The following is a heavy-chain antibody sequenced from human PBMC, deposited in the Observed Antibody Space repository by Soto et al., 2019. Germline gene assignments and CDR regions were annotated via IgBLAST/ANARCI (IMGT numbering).Heavy chain of an antibody. J-gene: IGHJ4*02. CDR3: AGVNVVTTGREVSFDV. V-gene: IGHV4-38-2*01. CDR1: GDSISNGYY. D-gene: IGHD2-21*02. CDR2: HSSGST. Sequence: PSETLSLTCAVSGDSISNGYYWGRLRPPPGEGVGWGGSHSSGSTYYNPSLKSRITISGDMSKNHFSLNLNSVTATDTATYYCAGVNVVTTGREVSFDVWGQGTLVTVYS.